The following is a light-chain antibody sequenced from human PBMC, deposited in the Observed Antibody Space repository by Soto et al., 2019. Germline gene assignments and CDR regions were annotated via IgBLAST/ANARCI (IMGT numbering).Light chain of an antibody. Sequence: IVLTQSPGTLSLSPGERATLSCRASQSFSSTYLAWYQQKPGQAPRLLIYGASSRATGIPDRFSGSGSGTDFTLTISRLEPEDFAVYYCQHYGSSRTFGQGTK. CDR1: QSFSSTY. J-gene: IGKJ1*01. CDR2: GAS. CDR3: QHYGSSRT. V-gene: IGKV3-20*01.